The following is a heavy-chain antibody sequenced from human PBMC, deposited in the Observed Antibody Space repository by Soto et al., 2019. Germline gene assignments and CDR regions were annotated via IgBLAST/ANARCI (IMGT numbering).Heavy chain of an antibody. Sequence: GSLTLSCAASGFTFSIYAISLVRQAPGKGLEWVCAISGSGGSRYYADSVKGRFTISRDNSKNQLYLQMSSLRSEDRALYYFAKDLHYESSGPTIDYWGQGTLVTVSS. CDR2: ISGSGGSR. V-gene: IGHV3-23*01. CDR1: GFTFSIYA. J-gene: IGHJ4*02. CDR3: AKDLHYESSGPTIDY. D-gene: IGHD3-22*01.